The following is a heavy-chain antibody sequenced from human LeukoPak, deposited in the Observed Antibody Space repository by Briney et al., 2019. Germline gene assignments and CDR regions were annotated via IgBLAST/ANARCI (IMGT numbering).Heavy chain of an antibody. J-gene: IGHJ4*02. CDR1: GFTFSSYS. V-gene: IGHV3-21*01. CDR3: ARDLYYGSGSSMNGDY. D-gene: IGHD3-10*01. Sequence: GGSLRLSCAASGFTFSSYSMNWVRQAPGKGLEWVSSISSSSSYIYYADSVKGRFTISRDNAKNSLYLQMNRLRAEDTAVYYCARDLYYGSGSSMNGDYWGQGTLVTVSS. CDR2: ISSSSSYI.